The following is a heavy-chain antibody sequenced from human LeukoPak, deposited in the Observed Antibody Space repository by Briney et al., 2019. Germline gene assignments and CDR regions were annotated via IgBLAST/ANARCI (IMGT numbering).Heavy chain of an antibody. J-gene: IGHJ5*02. CDR3: ARDLYGGYYDWFDP. CDR1: GFTFSSYW. D-gene: IGHD1-26*01. Sequence: GGSLRLSCAASGFTFSSYWMNWARQAPGKGLEWVASINHNGNVNYYVDSVKGRFTISRDNAKNSLYLQMSNLRAEDAAVYYCARDLYGGYYDWFDPWGQGTLVTVSS. V-gene: IGHV3-7*01. CDR2: INHNGNVN.